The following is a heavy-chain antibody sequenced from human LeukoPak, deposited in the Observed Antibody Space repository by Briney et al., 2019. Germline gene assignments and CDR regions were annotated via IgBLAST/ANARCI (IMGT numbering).Heavy chain of an antibody. CDR2: INAYNGNT. V-gene: IGHV1-18*01. CDR1: GYTFTSYG. Sequence: ASVTVSCTASGYTFTSYGISWVRQAPGQGLEWMGWINAYNGNTNYAQKLQGRVTMTTDTSTSTAYMELRSLRSDDTAVYYCARVLLEPGTNWFDPWGQGTLVTVSS. J-gene: IGHJ5*02. D-gene: IGHD1-1*01. CDR3: ARVLLEPGTNWFDP.